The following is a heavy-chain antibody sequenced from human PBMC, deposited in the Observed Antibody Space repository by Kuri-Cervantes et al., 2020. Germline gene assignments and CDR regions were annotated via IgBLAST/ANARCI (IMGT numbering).Heavy chain of an antibody. CDR1: GFTFSSYS. CDR2: ISSSSSYI. Sequence: GESLKISCAASGFTFSSYSMNRVRQAPGKGLERVSSISSSSSYIYYADSVKGRFTISRDNAKNSLYLQMNSLRAEVTAVYYCARDDDFWSAGMYYFDYWGQGTLVTVSS. CDR3: ARDDDFWSAGMYYFDY. D-gene: IGHD3-3*01. J-gene: IGHJ4*02. V-gene: IGHV3-21*01.